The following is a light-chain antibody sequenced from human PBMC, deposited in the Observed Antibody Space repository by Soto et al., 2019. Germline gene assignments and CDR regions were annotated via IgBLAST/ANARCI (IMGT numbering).Light chain of an antibody. CDR2: DAS. J-gene: IGKJ2*01. CDR1: QSVSSDH. CDR3: QQYGSSPT. Sequence: EIVLTQSPGTLSLSPGARATLSCRASQSVSSDHLAWYQQKPGQAPRLLIYDASSRAPGIPDRFSGSGSATDFALTTSRLEPEDFAVYYCQQYGSSPTFGQGTNVEIK. V-gene: IGKV3-20*01.